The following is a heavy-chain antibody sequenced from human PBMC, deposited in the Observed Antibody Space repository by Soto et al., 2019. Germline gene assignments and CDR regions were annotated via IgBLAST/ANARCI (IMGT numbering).Heavy chain of an antibody. Sequence: SETLSLTCTVSPDSITSSGYYWGWICQTPGKGLEWIGSIYYNGTTYYNPSLKSRVFISVDTSKDQFSLRLKSVTVADTATFYCVRHEVAVSGAYNMDVWGRGTTVTVSS. J-gene: IGHJ6*02. CDR1: PDSITSSGYY. CDR3: VRHEVAVSGAYNMDV. CDR2: IYYNGTT. V-gene: IGHV4-39*01. D-gene: IGHD3-22*01.